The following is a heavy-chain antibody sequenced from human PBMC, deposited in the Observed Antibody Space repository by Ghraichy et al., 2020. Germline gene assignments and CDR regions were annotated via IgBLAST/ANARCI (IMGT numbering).Heavy chain of an antibody. CDR3: ARDRYDILTGYYGGDY. D-gene: IGHD3-9*01. Sequence: GGSLRLSCAASGFTFSSYSMNWVRQAPGKGLEWVSYISSSSSTIYYADSVKGRFTISRDNAKNSLYLQMNSLRDEDTAVYYCARDRYDILTGYYGGDYWGQGTLVTVSS. CDR2: ISSSSSTI. J-gene: IGHJ4*02. CDR1: GFTFSSYS. V-gene: IGHV3-48*02.